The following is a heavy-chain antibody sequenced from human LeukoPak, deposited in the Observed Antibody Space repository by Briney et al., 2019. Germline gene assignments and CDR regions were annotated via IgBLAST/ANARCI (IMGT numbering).Heavy chain of an antibody. V-gene: IGHV1-2*02. J-gene: IGHJ5*02. D-gene: IGHD2-2*01. CDR1: GYTFTGYY. Sequence: ASVKVSCKASGYTFTGYYMHWVRQASGQGLEWSGWIKPNNGGTNYAQKFQGRVTMTRETSISTAYMELRRLRSDDTAVYYCARARGDIVVVPAAIWFDPWGQGTLVTVSS. CDR2: IKPNNGGT. CDR3: ARARGDIVVVPAAIWFDP.